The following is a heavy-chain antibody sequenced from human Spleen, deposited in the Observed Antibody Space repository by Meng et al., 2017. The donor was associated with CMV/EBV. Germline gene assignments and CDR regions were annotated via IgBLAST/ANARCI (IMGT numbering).Heavy chain of an antibody. Sequence: CVASGFTCSDYYMSWIRQAPGKGLEWVSYISGSGSVIYYANSVKGRFTISRDNAKNSLDLQMNGLRAEDTAVYFCARAYNVPGWFDPWGQGTLVTVSS. CDR1: GFTCSDYY. V-gene: IGHV3-11*01. D-gene: IGHD1-14*01. CDR2: ISGSGSVI. CDR3: ARAYNVPGWFDP. J-gene: IGHJ5*02.